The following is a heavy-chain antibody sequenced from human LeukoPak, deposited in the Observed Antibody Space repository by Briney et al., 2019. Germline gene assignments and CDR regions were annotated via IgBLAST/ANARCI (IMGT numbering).Heavy chain of an antibody. CDR1: GFTFSNAW. D-gene: IGHD2-2*01. CDR3: TTAPAAYTFDY. CDR2: IKRRTDGGTT. J-gene: IGHJ4*02. V-gene: IGHV3-15*01. Sequence: GGSLRLSCAASGFTFSNAWMSWVRQAPGKGLDWVGRIKRRTDGGTTECAAPVKGRFTISRDDSKNTLYLQMNSLKTEDTAVYYCTTAPAAYTFDYWGQGTLVTVSS.